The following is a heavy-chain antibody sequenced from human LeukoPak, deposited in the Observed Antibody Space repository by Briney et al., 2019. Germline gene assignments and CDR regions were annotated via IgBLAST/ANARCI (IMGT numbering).Heavy chain of an antibody. CDR1: GGSVRSYY. J-gene: IGHJ5*02. D-gene: IGHD6-6*01. V-gene: IGHV4-59*02. CDR2: IYHSETT. CDR3: ATDSEYFSFDP. Sequence: SETLSLTCTVSGGSVRSYYWNWIRQSPGKGLEWIEDIYHSETTDCNPSLKSRVTMSVDTSKNQFSLKLTSVTAADTAVYYCATDSEYFSFDPWGQGTLLTVSS.